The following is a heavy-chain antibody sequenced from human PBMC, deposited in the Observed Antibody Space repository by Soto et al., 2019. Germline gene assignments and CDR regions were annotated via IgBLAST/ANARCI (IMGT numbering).Heavy chain of an antibody. V-gene: IGHV3-23*01. CDR2: IRGNGGET. J-gene: IGHJ4*02. Sequence: EVQVLESGGGLVQPGGSLRLSCVASGFTFSNYAMTWVRQAPGKGMEWVSAIRGNGGETFYADSVKGRFTISRDNSKNMLYLLMNSLRTEDTAVYHCAKGDQERQWVFPHNWGQGTLVTVSS. D-gene: IGHD2-21*01. CDR1: GFTFSNYA. CDR3: AKGDQERQWVFPHN.